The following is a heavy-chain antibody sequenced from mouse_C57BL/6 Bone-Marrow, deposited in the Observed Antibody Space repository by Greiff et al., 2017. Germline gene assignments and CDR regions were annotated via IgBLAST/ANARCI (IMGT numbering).Heavy chain of an antibody. CDR1: GYTFTSYG. CDR3: ARGGEGYYAWFAY. D-gene: IGHD2-3*01. V-gene: IGHV1-81*01. Sequence: QVQLQQSGAELARPGASVKLSCKASGYTFTSYGISWVKQRTGQGLEWIGLVYPYNGGTSYNQKFKGKATLTVDTSSSTAYMELNSLTSADSAVYYCARGGEGYYAWFAYWGQGTLVTVSA. CDR2: VYPYNGGT. J-gene: IGHJ3*01.